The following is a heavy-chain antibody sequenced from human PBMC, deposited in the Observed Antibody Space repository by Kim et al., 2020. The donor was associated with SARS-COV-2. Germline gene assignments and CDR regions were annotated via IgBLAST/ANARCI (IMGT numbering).Heavy chain of an antibody. V-gene: IGHV3-9*01. J-gene: IGHJ3*02. CDR1: GFTFGEYA. CDR3: AKDIERYSGLHDDFDI. D-gene: IGHD5-12*01. CDR2: ISWNSGSI. Sequence: GGSLRLSCAASGFTFGEYAMHWVRQAPGKGLEWVSGISWNSGSICYADSVKDRLTISRDNAKNSLYLQMNSLRAEDTALYYCAKDIERYSGLHDDFDIWGQGTMVTVSS.